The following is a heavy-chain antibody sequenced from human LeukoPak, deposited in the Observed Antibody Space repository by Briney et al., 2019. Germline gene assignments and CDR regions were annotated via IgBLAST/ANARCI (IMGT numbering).Heavy chain of an antibody. Sequence: GGSLRLSCAGFGFTFSSSAMNWVRQVPGKGLEWVSSIDYDSSHIYYAASVRGRFSISRDNARDSVYLQMDSLRADDTAVYYCARDPERYLRMGHYDYWGQGTLVIVSS. CDR3: ARDPERYLRMGHYDY. CDR2: IDYDSSHI. J-gene: IGHJ4*02. D-gene: IGHD3-16*01. CDR1: GFTFSSSA. V-gene: IGHV3-21*01.